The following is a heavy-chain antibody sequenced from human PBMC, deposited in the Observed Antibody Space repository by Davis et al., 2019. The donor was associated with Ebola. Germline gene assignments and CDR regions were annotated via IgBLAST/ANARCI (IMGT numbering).Heavy chain of an antibody. D-gene: IGHD6-13*01. V-gene: IGHV4-39*07. CDR3: ARAPIAGAGTRWGTRWFDP. Sequence: PSETLSLTCTVSGGSISSSSYYWGWIRQPPGKGLEWIGTINYSGSTYYNPSLKSRVTISVDTSKNQFSLNLNSVTAADTAVYYCARAPIAGAGTRWGTRWFDPWGQGTLVTVSS. J-gene: IGHJ5*02. CDR1: GGSISSSSYY. CDR2: INYSGST.